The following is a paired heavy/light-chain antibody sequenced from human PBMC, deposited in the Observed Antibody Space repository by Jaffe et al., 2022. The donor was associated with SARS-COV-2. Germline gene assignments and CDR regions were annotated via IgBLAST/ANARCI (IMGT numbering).Light chain of an antibody. CDR3: AAWDDSLNGWV. CDR2: SNN. CDR1: GSNIGSNT. V-gene: IGLV1-44*01. J-gene: IGLJ3*02. Sequence: QSVLTQPPSASGTPGQRVTISCSGSGSNIGSNTVNWYQQLPGTAPKLLIYSNNQRPSGVPDRFSGSKSGTSASLAISGLQSEDEADYYCAAWDDSLNGWVFGGGTKLTVL.
Heavy chain of an antibody. V-gene: IGHV3-30*04. CDR3: ARVSPTYSTRWTSYFDY. Sequence: QVQLVESGGGVVQPGRSLRLSCAASGFSFSSYDMHWVRQAPGKGLDWVAVISYDGSNKYYADSVKGRFTISRDNSKNTLYLQMNSLRAEDTAVYYCARVSPTYSTRWTSYFDYWGQGTLVTVSS. CDR1: GFSFSSYD. D-gene: IGHD6-13*01. CDR2: ISYDGSNK. J-gene: IGHJ4*02.